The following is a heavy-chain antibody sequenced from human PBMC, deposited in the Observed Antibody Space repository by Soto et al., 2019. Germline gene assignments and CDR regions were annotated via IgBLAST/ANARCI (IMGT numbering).Heavy chain of an antibody. J-gene: IGHJ4*02. V-gene: IGHV3-30-3*01. CDR2: ISYDGSNK. Sequence: GGSLRLSCAASGFTFSSYAMHWVRQAPGKGLEWVAVISYDGSNKYYADSVKGRFTISRDNAKNTLYLQMNSLGAEDTAVYYCARARGDTAVVPFDYWGQGTLVTVSS. D-gene: IGHD5-18*01. CDR3: ARARGDTAVVPFDY. CDR1: GFTFSSYA.